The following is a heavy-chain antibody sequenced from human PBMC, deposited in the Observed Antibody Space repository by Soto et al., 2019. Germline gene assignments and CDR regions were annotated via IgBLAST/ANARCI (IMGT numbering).Heavy chain of an antibody. Sequence: SETLSLTCAVYGGSFSGYYWSWIRQPPGKGLEWIGEINHSGSTNYNPSLKSRVTISVDTSKNQSSLKLSSVTAADTAVYYCALTTVTTPFDYWGQGTLVTVSS. D-gene: IGHD4-17*01. V-gene: IGHV4-34*01. CDR1: GGSFSGYY. CDR3: ALTTVTTPFDY. CDR2: INHSGST. J-gene: IGHJ4*02.